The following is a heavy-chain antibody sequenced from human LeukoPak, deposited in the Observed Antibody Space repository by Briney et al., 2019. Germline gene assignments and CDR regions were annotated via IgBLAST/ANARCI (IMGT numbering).Heavy chain of an antibody. J-gene: IGHJ4*02. CDR1: GGTFSSYA. V-gene: IGHV1-18*01. CDR3: ARDFFHGHCAGLSCFLLDC. Sequence: ASVKVSCKASGGTFSSYAISWVRQAPGQGLEWMGWISANNGNTNSAQKFQGRVTMTTDTSTSTAYMELRSLRSDDTAVYYCARDFFHGHCAGLSCFLLDCWGQGSLVTVSS. CDR2: ISANNGNT. D-gene: IGHD2-15*01.